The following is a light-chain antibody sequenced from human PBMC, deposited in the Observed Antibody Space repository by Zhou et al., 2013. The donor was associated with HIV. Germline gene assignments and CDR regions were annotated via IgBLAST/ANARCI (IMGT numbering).Light chain of an antibody. Sequence: EIVLTQSPGTLSLSPGESATLSCRASQSVSSYYLAWYQQRPGQSPRLLIYGASNRATGTPDRFSGSGSGTDFTLTISSLEPEDFAVYYCQERRGNEVIFGQGTKLDI. J-gene: IGKJ2*01. CDR1: QSVSSYY. V-gene: IGKV3D-20*02. CDR3: QERRGNEVI. CDR2: GAS.